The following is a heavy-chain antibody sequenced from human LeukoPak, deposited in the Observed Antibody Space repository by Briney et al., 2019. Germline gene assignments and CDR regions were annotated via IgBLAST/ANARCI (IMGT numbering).Heavy chain of an antibody. J-gene: IGHJ6*03. CDR3: ASTYYDFWSGYYYYYMDV. V-gene: IGHV4-39*01. CDR2: IYYSGST. D-gene: IGHD3-3*01. Sequence: SETLSLTCTVSGGSISSSSYYWGWIRPPPGKGLEWIGSIYYSGSTYYNPSLKSRVTISVDTSKNQFSLKLSSVTAADTAVYYCASTYYDFWSGYYYYYMDVWGKGTTVTVSS. CDR1: GGSISSSSYY.